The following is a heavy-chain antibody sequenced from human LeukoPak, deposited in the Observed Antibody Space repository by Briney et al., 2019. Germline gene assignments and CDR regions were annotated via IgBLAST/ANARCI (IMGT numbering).Heavy chain of an antibody. CDR1: GYTFTSYG. D-gene: IGHD5-12*01. J-gene: IGHJ4*02. CDR3: ARVYGGYVLDY. V-gene: IGHV1-18*01. CDR2: ISAYSTYNGNT. Sequence: ASVKVSCKASGYTFTSYGISWVRQAPGQGPEWMGWISAYSTYNGNTNYAQKFQGRVTMTTDTSTSTAYMELRSLRSDDTAVYYCARVYGGYVLDYWGQGTLVTVSS.